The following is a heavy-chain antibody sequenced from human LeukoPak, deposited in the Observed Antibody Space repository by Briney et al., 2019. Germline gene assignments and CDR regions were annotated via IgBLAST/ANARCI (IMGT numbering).Heavy chain of an antibody. D-gene: IGHD3-16*02. Sequence: ASVKVSCKASGYTLTSYDINWVRQATGQGLEWMGWMNPNSGRTGYAQNFQGRITITRNTSISTASMELSSLRPEDTAVYYCARAPTWRGSYHWDYWGQGTLVTVSS. J-gene: IGHJ4*02. V-gene: IGHV1-8*01. CDR3: ARAPTWRGSYHWDY. CDR1: GYTLTSYD. CDR2: MNPNSGRT.